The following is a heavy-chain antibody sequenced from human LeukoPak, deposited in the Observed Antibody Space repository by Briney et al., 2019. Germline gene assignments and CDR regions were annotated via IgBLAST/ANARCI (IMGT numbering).Heavy chain of an antibody. J-gene: IGHJ4*02. V-gene: IGHV3-7*01. D-gene: IGHD2-2*01. CDR1: GFTFSSYW. CDR3: ARDTPVVVPSYFDY. Sequence: PGGSLRLSCAASGFTFSSYWMSWVRQAPGKGLEWVANIKQDGSEKYYVDSVKGRFTISRDNAKNSLYLQMNSLRAEDTAVYYCARDTPVVVPSYFDYWGQGTLVTVSS. CDR2: IKQDGSEK.